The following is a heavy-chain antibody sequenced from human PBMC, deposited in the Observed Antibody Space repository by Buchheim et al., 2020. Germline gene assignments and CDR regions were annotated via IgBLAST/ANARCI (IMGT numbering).Heavy chain of an antibody. CDR2: IYSGGST. J-gene: IGHJ6*02. D-gene: IGHD2-2*01. CDR3: ATEGPAAIYYYYGMDV. CDR1: GFTVSSNY. V-gene: IGHV3-66*01. Sequence: EVQLVESGGGLVQPGGSLRLSCAASGFTVSSNYMSWVRQAPGKGLEWVSVIYSGGSTCYADCVKGRFTISRDNSKNTLYLQMNSLRAEDTAVYYCATEGPAAIYYYYGMDVWGQGTT.